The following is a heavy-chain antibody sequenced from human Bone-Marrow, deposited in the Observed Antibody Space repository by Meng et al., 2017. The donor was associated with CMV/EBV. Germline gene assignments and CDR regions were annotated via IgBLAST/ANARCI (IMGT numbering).Heavy chain of an antibody. V-gene: IGHV3-48*04. J-gene: IGHJ6*01. Sequence: GESLKISCAASGFTFSSYSMNWVRQAPGKGLEWVSYISSSSSTIYYADSVEGRFTVSRDNAKNSLYLQMNSLRAEDTAVYYCARGGRKYTYYYYYGMDVWGQGTTVTVSS. CDR2: ISSSSSTI. CDR1: GFTFSSYS. D-gene: IGHD6-6*01. CDR3: ARGGRKYTYYYYYGMDV.